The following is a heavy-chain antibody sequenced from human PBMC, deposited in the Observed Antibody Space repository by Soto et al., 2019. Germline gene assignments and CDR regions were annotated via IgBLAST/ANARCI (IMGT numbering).Heavy chain of an antibody. CDR3: ARGHYYGMDV. Sequence: GGSLRLSCAASGFTFSSYWMSWVRQAPGKGLVWVSRINSDGSNTAYADSVKGRFTISRDNAKNTLYLQMNSLGAEDTAVYYCARGHYYGMDVWGQGTTVTVSS. V-gene: IGHV3-74*01. J-gene: IGHJ6*02. CDR1: GFTFSSYW. CDR2: INSDGSNT.